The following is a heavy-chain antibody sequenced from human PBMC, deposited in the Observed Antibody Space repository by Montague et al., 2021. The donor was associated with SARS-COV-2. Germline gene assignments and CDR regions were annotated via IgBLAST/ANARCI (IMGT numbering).Heavy chain of an antibody. V-gene: IGHV4-39*01. D-gene: IGHD4-17*01. Sequence: SETLSLTCTVSGGSIRSSSFSWSWLRQPPGKGLEWIGSISSSGYTYYNPSLKSRVTIFVDTYKNQFSLKLSSVTAADTAVYYCARDYDDYLDFWGQGTLVTVSS. CDR2: ISSSGYT. CDR3: ARDYDDYLDF. CDR1: GGSIRSSSFS. J-gene: IGHJ4*02.